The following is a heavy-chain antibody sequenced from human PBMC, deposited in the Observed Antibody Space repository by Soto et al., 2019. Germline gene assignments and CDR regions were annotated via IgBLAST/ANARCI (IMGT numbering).Heavy chain of an antibody. J-gene: IGHJ6*03. CDR3: ARDLGHGYCSGGSCSAYYYYYYMDV. D-gene: IGHD2-15*01. Sequence: ASVKVSCKASGYTFTSYGISWVRQAPGQGLEWMGWISAYNGNTNYAQKLQGRVTMTTDTSTSTAYMELRSLRSDDTAVYYCARDLGHGYCSGGSCSAYYYYYYMDVWGKGTTVTVSS. CDR2: ISAYNGNT. CDR1: GYTFTSYG. V-gene: IGHV1-18*01.